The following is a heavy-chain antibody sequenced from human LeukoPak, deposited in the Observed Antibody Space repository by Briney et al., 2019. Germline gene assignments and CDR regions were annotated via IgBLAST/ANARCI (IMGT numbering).Heavy chain of an antibody. CDR2: IYTSGST. CDR1: GGSISSGSYY. CDR3: ARHSVSEDWFDP. Sequence: SETLSLTCTVSGGSISSGSYYWSWIRQPAGKGLEWIGRIYTSGSTNYNPSLKSRVTISVDTSKNQFSLKLSSVPAADTAVYYCARHSVSEDWFDPWGQGTLVTFSS. D-gene: IGHD2-15*01. J-gene: IGHJ5*02. V-gene: IGHV4-61*02.